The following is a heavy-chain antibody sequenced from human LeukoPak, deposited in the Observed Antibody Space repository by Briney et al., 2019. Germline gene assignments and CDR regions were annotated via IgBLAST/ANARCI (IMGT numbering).Heavy chain of an antibody. CDR1: GFTFSSYA. D-gene: IGHD2-21*02. CDR2: ISGSGGST. J-gene: IGHJ6*02. V-gene: IGHV3-23*01. CDR3: TKLLNVVTAPYYYYYGMDV. Sequence: GGSLRLSCAASGFTFSSYAMSWVRQAPGKGLEWVSAISGSGGSTYYADSVKGRFTISRDNSKNTLYLQMNSLRAEDTAVYYCTKLLNVVTAPYYYYYGMDVWGQGTTVTVSS.